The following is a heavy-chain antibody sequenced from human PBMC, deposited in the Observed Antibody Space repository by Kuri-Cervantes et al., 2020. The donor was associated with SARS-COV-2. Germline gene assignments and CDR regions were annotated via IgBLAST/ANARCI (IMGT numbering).Heavy chain of an antibody. V-gene: IGHV3-33*01. CDR1: GFTFSRYG. Sequence: GGSLRLSCSASGFTFSRYGMHWVRQAPGKGLEWVAVIGYDGSNKYYADSVKGRFTISRDNSKNTVYLQMNSLRAEDTAVYYCARALVVTDAFDIWGQGTMVTVSS. J-gene: IGHJ3*02. CDR2: IGYDGSNK. D-gene: IGHD3-22*01. CDR3: ARALVVTDAFDI.